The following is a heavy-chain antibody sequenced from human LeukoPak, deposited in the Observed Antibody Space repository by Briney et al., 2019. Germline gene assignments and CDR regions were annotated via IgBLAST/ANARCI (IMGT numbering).Heavy chain of an antibody. CDR1: GYTFTDYY. CDR2: INPNSGGT. Sequence: GASVKVSCKASGYTFTDYYMHWVRQAPGQGLEWMGWINPNSGGTYYAQKFQGRVTMTRDTSISTAYMELSRLRSDDTAVYYCAREGVGSANNWFDPWGQGTLVTVSS. D-gene: IGHD3-10*01. J-gene: IGHJ5*02. V-gene: IGHV1-2*02. CDR3: AREGVGSANNWFDP.